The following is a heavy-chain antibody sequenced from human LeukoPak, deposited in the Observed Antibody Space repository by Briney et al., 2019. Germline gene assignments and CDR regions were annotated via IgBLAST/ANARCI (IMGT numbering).Heavy chain of an antibody. CDR3: AARSGGDDY. D-gene: IGHD4-23*01. CDR2: ISWNSGSI. V-gene: IGHV3-9*01. Sequence: PGRSLRLSCAASGFTIDDYAMYWVRQAPGKGLEWVSGISWNSGSIGYEDSVKGRFTISRDNAKNSLYLQMNSLRGEDTALYYCAARSGGDDYWGQGTLVTVSS. J-gene: IGHJ4*02. CDR1: GFTIDDYA.